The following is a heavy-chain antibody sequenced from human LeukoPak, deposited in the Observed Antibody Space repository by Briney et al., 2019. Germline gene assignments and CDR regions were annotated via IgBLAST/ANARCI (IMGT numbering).Heavy chain of an antibody. CDR1: GGSISSATYY. Sequence: SETLSLTCTVSGGSISSATYYWSWIRQHPGKGLEWIGYIYYSGITYYNPSLKSRVTISVDTSQNQFSLRLSSVTAADTAVYYCARDRITYYGSGSFSFYYYGMAVWGKGTTVTVSS. J-gene: IGHJ6*04. CDR3: ARDRITYYGSGSFSFYYYGMAV. CDR2: IYYSGIT. V-gene: IGHV4-31*03. D-gene: IGHD3-10*01.